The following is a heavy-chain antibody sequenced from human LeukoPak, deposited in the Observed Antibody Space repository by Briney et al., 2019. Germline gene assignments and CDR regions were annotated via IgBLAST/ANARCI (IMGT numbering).Heavy chain of an antibody. CDR2: INEDGSEK. J-gene: IGHJ6*03. CDR1: GFTFSSYA. Sequence: GGSLRLSCAASGFTFSSYAMSWVRQAPGKGPEWVANINEDGSEKHYVGSVRGRFTISRDNADNSLHLQMNSLRPEDMAVYYCARGETMDVWGKGTTVTVSS. D-gene: IGHD5-24*01. CDR3: ARGETMDV. V-gene: IGHV3-7*01.